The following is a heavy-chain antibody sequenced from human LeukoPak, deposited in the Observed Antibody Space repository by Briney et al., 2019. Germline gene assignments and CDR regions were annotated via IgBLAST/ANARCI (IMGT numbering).Heavy chain of an antibody. Sequence: GGSLRLSCAASGFTLSNYWMHWVRQTPGKGLMWVSRIGPDGKTTTYADSVKGRFTISRDSAKNTLYVQMNSLRAEDTAVYYCARGVNGNYGKFDSWGQGTLVTVSS. CDR2: IGPDGKTT. J-gene: IGHJ4*02. CDR3: ARGVNGNYGKFDS. CDR1: GFTLSNYW. V-gene: IGHV3-74*03. D-gene: IGHD4-17*01.